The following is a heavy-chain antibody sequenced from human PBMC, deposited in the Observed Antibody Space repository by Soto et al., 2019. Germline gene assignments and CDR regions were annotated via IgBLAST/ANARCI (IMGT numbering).Heavy chain of an antibody. V-gene: IGHV4-30-4*01. J-gene: IGHJ2*01. Sequence: QLQLRESGPGLVKPSETLSLTCTVSGGSISGGVGGLYYWSWIRQPPGKGLEWIGYIYDSGSPYYNPSLKSRVTISADTSKNQSPLRLSPVTAADTAVYYGARGVIPVTTDWYFDLWGRGTLVTVSS. CDR2: IYDSGSP. CDR1: GGSISGGVGGLYY. CDR3: ARGVIPVTTDWYFDL. D-gene: IGHD4-17*01.